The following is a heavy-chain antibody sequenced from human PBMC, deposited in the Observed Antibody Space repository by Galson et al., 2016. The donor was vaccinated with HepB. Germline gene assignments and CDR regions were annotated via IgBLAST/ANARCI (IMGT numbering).Heavy chain of an antibody. D-gene: IGHD3-16*01. J-gene: IGHJ5*02. CDR3: ARGGSITSNDS. CDR1: GVTFRDYD. CDR2: IRYDGSQQ. V-gene: IGHV3-30*02. Sequence: SLRLSCAVSGVTFRDYDMHWIRQAPGKGLEWVAYIRYDGSQQHYAESVKVRFTVSGDQFKNMLYLQMDSLRVDDTAVYYCARGGSITSNDSWGQGTLVTVSS.